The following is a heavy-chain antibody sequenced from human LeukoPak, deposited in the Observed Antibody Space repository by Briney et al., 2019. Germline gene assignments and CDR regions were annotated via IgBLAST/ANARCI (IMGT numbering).Heavy chain of an antibody. Sequence: PGGSLRLSCAASGFTCRSYEMNWVRQAPGKGLEWLSYISGSGSTIYYADSVKGRFTISRDNAKNSLYLQMNSLRAEDTAVYYCARDRPVGATLDYWGQGTLVTVSS. J-gene: IGHJ4*02. CDR3: ARDRPVGATLDY. CDR2: ISGSGSTI. V-gene: IGHV3-48*03. CDR1: GFTCRSYE. D-gene: IGHD1-26*01.